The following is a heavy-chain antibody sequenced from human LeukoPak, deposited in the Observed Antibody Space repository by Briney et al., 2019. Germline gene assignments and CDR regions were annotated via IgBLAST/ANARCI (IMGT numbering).Heavy chain of an antibody. Sequence: PGGSLRLSCAASGFTFSSYGMHWVRQAPGKGLEWVAFIRYDGSNKYYADSVKGRFTISRDNSKNTLYLQMNSLRAEDTAVYYCAKNGYSNTLYYFDYWGQGTLVTVSS. D-gene: IGHD6-13*01. CDR1: GFTFSSYG. J-gene: IGHJ4*02. CDR3: AKNGYSNTLYYFDY. CDR2: IRYDGSNK. V-gene: IGHV3-30*02.